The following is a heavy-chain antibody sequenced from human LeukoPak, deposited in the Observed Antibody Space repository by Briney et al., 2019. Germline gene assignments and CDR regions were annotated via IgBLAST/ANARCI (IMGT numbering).Heavy chain of an antibody. CDR1: GGSISSSSYY. CDR2: IYHSGST. V-gene: IGHV4-39*07. Sequence: SETLSLTCTVSGGSISSSSYYWGWIRQPPGKGLEWIGSIYHSGSTYYNSSLKSRVTISVHTSKNQFSLKLNSVTAADTAVYYCATGWLVPLYFDYWGQGTLVTVSS. J-gene: IGHJ4*02. CDR3: ATGWLVPLYFDY. D-gene: IGHD6-19*01.